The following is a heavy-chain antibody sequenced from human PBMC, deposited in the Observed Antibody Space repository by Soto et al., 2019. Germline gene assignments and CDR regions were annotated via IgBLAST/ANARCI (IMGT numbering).Heavy chain of an antibody. D-gene: IGHD1-1*01. Sequence: PGESLKISCQGSGYDFTTYWITWVRQMPGKGLEWLGRIDPTDSYTNYSPSFRGHVTMSVDKSVRTAYLQWSGLKASDSATYFCATQQPRPSTIKRGRFGPWGQGTLVTVSS. V-gene: IGHV5-10-1*01. J-gene: IGHJ5*02. CDR1: GYDFTTYW. CDR2: IDPTDSYT. CDR3: ATQQPRPSTIKRGRFGP.